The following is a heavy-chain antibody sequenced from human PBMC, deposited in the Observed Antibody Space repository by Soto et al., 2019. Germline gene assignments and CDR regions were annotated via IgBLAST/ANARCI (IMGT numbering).Heavy chain of an antibody. CDR2: INHSGST. V-gene: IGHV4-34*01. J-gene: IGHJ5*02. D-gene: IGHD1-20*01. CDR3: ARVGLYNWNPRVEWFDP. Sequence: PSETLSLTCAVYGGSFSGYYWSWIRQPPGKGLEWIGEINHSGSTNYNPSLKSRVTISVDTSKNQFSLKLSSVTAADTAVYYCARVGLYNWNPRVEWFDPWGQGTLVNVSS. CDR1: GGSFSGYY.